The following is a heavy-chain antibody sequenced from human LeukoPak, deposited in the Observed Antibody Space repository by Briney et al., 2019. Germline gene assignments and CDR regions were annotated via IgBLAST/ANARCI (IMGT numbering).Heavy chain of an antibody. Sequence: PGGSLRLSCAASGFTFSSYWMHWVRHAPGKGLVWVSRINSDGSSTSYADSVKGRFTISRDNAKNTLYLQMNSLRAEDTAVYYCARDRYSSGLDYWGQGTLVTVSS. J-gene: IGHJ4*02. D-gene: IGHD6-19*01. CDR2: INSDGSST. V-gene: IGHV3-74*01. CDR1: GFTFSSYW. CDR3: ARDRYSSGLDY.